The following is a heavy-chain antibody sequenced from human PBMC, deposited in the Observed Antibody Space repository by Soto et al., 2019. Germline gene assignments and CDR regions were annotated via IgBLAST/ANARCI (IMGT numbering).Heavy chain of an antibody. CDR1: GGSISSSSYY. CDR3: ARGRPGIAGVDP. Sequence: TLSLTCTVSGGSISSSSYYWGWIRQPPGKGLEWMGGIYYSGSTYFNPSLKSRVTISVDTSKNQFSLKLSSVTAADTAVYYCARGRPGIAGVDPWGQGTLVTVS. J-gene: IGHJ5*02. CDR2: IYYSGST. D-gene: IGHD6-13*01. V-gene: IGHV4-39*01.